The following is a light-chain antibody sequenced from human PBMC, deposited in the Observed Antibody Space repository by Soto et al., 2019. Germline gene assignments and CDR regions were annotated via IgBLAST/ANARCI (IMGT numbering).Light chain of an antibody. V-gene: IGKV1-39*01. J-gene: IGKJ1*01. CDR2: VAS. CDR3: QQYATSPT. CDR1: QSINTF. Sequence: DIQMTQSPSSLSASVGDRVTITCRASQSINTFLNWYQQRPGEAPKLLIYVASNLHSGVPSRFSGSGSGTDFSLTISRLEPVDFAVYYCQQYATSPTFGQGTKVEI.